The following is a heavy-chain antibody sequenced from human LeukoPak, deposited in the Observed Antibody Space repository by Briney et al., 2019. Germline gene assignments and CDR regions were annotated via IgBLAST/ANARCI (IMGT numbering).Heavy chain of an antibody. Sequence: GGSLRLSCAASGFTFSNYWMNWVRQAPGKGLEWVANVKQDGSEKYYVASVKGRFTISRDNAKNSLYLQMNSLRAEDTAVYYCARDYYYDSSGYNAPWFDYWGQGTLVTVSS. CDR1: GFTFSNYW. CDR2: VKQDGSEK. CDR3: ARDYYYDSSGYNAPWFDY. D-gene: IGHD3-22*01. V-gene: IGHV3-7*01. J-gene: IGHJ4*02.